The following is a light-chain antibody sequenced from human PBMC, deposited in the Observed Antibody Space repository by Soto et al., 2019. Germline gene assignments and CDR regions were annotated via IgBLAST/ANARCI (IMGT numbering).Light chain of an antibody. CDR3: SSYTSSSTQV. V-gene: IGLV2-14*01. Sequence: QSALTQPASVSGSPGQSITISCTGTSTDVGGYNFVSWYQQHPGKAPKLMIYEVSNRPSGLSNRFSGSKSGNTASLTISGLQAEDEADYYCSSYTSSSTQVFGTGTKLTV. J-gene: IGLJ1*01. CDR1: STDVGGYNF. CDR2: EVS.